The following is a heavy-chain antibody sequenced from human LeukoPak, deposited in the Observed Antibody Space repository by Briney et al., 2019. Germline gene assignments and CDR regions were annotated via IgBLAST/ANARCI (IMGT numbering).Heavy chain of an antibody. J-gene: IGHJ6*02. CDR2: ISYDGSNK. CDR3: AKGVGVVPAATYYYGMDV. D-gene: IGHD2-2*01. CDR1: GFTFSSYG. Sequence: GSLRLSCAASGFTFSSYGMHWVRQAPGKGLEWVAVISYDGSNKYYADSVKGRFTISRDNSKNTLYLQMNSLRAEDTAVYYCAKGVGVVPAATYYYGMDVWGQGTTVTVSS. V-gene: IGHV3-30*18.